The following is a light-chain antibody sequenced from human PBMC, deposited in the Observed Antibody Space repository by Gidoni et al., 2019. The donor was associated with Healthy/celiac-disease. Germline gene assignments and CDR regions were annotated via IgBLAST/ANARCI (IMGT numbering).Light chain of an antibody. Sequence: DIQRNQSPSTLSACVGDRVTITCRDSQSISSWLAWYQQKSGKAPKLLIYDASSLERGVPSRFSGRGSGTEFTLTISSLQPDDFATYYCQPYNSYSWTFGQGTKVEIK. V-gene: IGKV1-5*01. J-gene: IGKJ1*01. CDR1: QSISSW. CDR3: QPYNSYSWT. CDR2: DAS.